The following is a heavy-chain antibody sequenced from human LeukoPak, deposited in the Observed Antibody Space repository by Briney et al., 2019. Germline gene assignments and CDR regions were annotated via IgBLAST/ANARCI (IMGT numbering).Heavy chain of an antibody. CDR2: MNPNSGNT. CDR3: ARLYCSSTSCYTLWSSYYYYYYMDV. Sequence: ASVKVSCKASGYTFTSYDINWVRQATGQGLEWMGWMNPNSGNTGYAQKFQGRVTITRNTSISTAYMELSSLRSEDTAVYYCARLYCSSTSCYTLWSSYYYYYYMDVWGKGTTVTVSS. V-gene: IGHV1-8*03. J-gene: IGHJ6*03. D-gene: IGHD2-2*02. CDR1: GYTFTSYD.